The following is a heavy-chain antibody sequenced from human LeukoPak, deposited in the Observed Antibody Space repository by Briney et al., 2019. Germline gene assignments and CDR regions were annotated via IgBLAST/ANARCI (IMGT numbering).Heavy chain of an antibody. CDR3: ARPDASGSYN. CDR1: GYTFTGYY. V-gene: IGHV1-2*02. J-gene: IGHJ4*02. D-gene: IGHD1-26*01. Sequence: GASVKVSCKASGYTFTGYYMHWVRQAPGQGLEWMGWINPNSGGTNYAQKFQGRVTMTRDTSISTAYMELSRLRSEDTAVYYCARPDASGSYNWGQGTLVTVSS. CDR2: INPNSGGT.